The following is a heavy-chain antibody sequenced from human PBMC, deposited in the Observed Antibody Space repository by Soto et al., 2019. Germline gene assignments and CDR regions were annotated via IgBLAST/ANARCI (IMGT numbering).Heavy chain of an antibody. D-gene: IGHD3-3*01. CDR2: ISGSGGST. Sequence: PGGSLRLSCAASGFTFSSYAMSWVRQAPGKGLEWVSAISGSGGSTYYADSVKGRFTISRDNSKNTLYLQMNSLRAEDTAVYYCAKEYYDFWSGYPSPVYFDYWGQGTLVTVSS. CDR3: AKEYYDFWSGYPSPVYFDY. J-gene: IGHJ4*02. CDR1: GFTFSSYA. V-gene: IGHV3-23*01.